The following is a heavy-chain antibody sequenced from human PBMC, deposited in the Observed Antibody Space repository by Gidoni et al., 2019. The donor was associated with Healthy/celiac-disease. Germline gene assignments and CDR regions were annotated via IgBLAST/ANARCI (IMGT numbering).Heavy chain of an antibody. CDR3: AKDLDTAMVQGSFDY. D-gene: IGHD5-18*01. CDR2: ISGSGGST. V-gene: IGHV3-23*01. CDR1: GFTFSSYA. J-gene: IGHJ4*02. Sequence: EVQLLESGGGLVQPGGTLRLSCAASGFTFSSYAMSWVRQAPGKGLEWVSAISGSGGSTYFADSVKGRFTISRDNSKNTLYLQMNSLRAEDTAVYYCAKDLDTAMVQGSFDYWGQGTLVTVSS.